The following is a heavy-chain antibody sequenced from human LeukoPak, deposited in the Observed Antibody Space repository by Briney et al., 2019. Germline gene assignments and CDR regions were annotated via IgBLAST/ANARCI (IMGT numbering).Heavy chain of an antibody. CDR2: IYPGDSDT. Sequence: GESLKISCKGSGYDFTSYWIGWVRQMPGKGLEWMGIIYPGDSDTRYSPSFQGQVTISVDKSISTAYLQWSSLEASDTAMYYCARWAVATTNYFDYWGRGTLVTVSS. CDR1: GYDFTSYW. V-gene: IGHV5-51*01. CDR3: ARWAVATTNYFDY. D-gene: IGHD5-12*01. J-gene: IGHJ4*02.